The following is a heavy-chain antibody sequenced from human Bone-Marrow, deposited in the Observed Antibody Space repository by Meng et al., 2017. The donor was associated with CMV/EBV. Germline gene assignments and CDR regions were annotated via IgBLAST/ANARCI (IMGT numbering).Heavy chain of an antibody. CDR1: GYTFTSYG. V-gene: IGHV1-18*01. D-gene: IGHD3-22*01. CDR2: ISAYNGNT. J-gene: IGHJ4*02. Sequence: ASVKVSCKASGYTFTSYGISWVRQAPGQGLEWMGWISAYNGNTEYGQNLQGRVTMTTDTSTSTAYMELRSLRSDDTAVYYCARDPLPSYYNDNSGYSNWGQGTLVTVSS. CDR3: ARDPLPSYYNDNSGYSN.